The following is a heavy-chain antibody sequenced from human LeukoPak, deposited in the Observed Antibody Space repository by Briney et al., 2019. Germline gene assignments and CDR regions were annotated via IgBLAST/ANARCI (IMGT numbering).Heavy chain of an antibody. CDR2: IHSSGGT. V-gene: IGHV4-59*08. CDR1: GGSISGDY. D-gene: IGHD4-11*01. CDR3: ARGTVTTRYFDY. J-gene: IGHJ4*02. Sequence: SETLSLTCTVSGGSISGDYWSWIRQPPGEGLEWIGYIHSSGGTNYNPSLKGRVTMSVDMSKYQLSLKLISVTAADTAVYYCARGTVTTRYFDYWGQGTLVTVSS.